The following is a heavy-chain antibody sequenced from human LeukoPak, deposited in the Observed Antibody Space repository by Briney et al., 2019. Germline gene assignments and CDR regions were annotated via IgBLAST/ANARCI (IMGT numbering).Heavy chain of an antibody. Sequence: SETLSLTCTVSGGSISSYYWSWIRQPPGKGLEWIGYIYYSGSTNYNPSLKSRVTISVDTSKNQFSLKLSSVTAADTAVYYCARAPGYCSSTSCYSTFKYDYWGQGTLVAVSS. CDR3: ARAPGYCSSTSCYSTFKYDY. CDR2: IYYSGST. V-gene: IGHV4-59*01. D-gene: IGHD2-2*02. J-gene: IGHJ4*02. CDR1: GGSISSYY.